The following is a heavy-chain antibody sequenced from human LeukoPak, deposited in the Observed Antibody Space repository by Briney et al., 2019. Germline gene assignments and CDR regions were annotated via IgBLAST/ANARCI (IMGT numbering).Heavy chain of an antibody. CDR2: IYHSGST. V-gene: IGHV4-38-2*01. Sequence: SETLSLTCAVSGYSISSGYYWGWIRQPPGKGLEWIGSIYHSGSTYYNPSLKSRVTISVDTSRNQFSLKLSSVTAADTAVYYCARHTYYYNSSGLYYFDYWGQGTLVTVSS. J-gene: IGHJ4*02. CDR3: ARHTYYYNSSGLYYFDY. D-gene: IGHD3-22*01. CDR1: GYSISSGYY.